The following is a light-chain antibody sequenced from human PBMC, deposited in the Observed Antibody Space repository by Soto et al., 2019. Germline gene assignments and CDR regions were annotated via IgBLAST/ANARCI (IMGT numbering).Light chain of an antibody. CDR1: QSISSSY. Sequence: EIVLTQSPGTLSLSPGERATLSCTASQSISSSYLAWYQQKPGQAPRLLIYGASSRATGIPARFSGSGSGTDFTLTISRLESEDFAVYYCQQYGNSPFTFGPGTKVDIK. V-gene: IGKV3-20*01. CDR2: GAS. CDR3: QQYGNSPFT. J-gene: IGKJ3*01.